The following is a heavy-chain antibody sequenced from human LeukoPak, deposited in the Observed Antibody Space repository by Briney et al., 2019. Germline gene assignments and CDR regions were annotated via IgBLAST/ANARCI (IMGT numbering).Heavy chain of an antibody. CDR2: ISYDGSNK. Sequence: PGGSLRLSCAASGFTFSSYGMHWVRQAPGKGLEWVAVISYDGSNKYYADSVKGRFTISRDNSKNTLYLQMNSLRAEDTAVYYCARAPGYSYGYGYGAFDIWGQGTMVTVSS. D-gene: IGHD5-18*01. CDR3: ARAPGYSYGYGYGAFDI. V-gene: IGHV3-30*03. J-gene: IGHJ3*02. CDR1: GFTFSSYG.